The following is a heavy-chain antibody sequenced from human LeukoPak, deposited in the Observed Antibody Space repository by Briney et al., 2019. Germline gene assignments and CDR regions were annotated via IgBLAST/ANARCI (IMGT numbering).Heavy chain of an antibody. CDR2: INHSGST. J-gene: IGHJ3*02. CDR3: ARESSSWPGGGFDI. V-gene: IGHV4-34*01. CDR1: GGSFSGYY. Sequence: SETLSLTCAVYGGSFSGYYWSWIRQPPGKGLEWIGEINHSGSTNYNPSLKSRVTISVDTSKNQFSVHLNSVSPEDTAVYYCARESSSWPGGGFDIWGQGTRVTVSS. D-gene: IGHD6-13*01.